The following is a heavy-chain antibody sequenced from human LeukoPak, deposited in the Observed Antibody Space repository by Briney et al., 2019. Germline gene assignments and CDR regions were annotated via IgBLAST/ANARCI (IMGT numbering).Heavy chain of an antibody. CDR1: GYSFTSYW. Sequence: GESLKISCKGSGYSFTSYWIGWVRQMPGKGLEWMGIIYPGDSDTRYSPSFQGQVTILADKSISTAYLQWSSLKASDTAMYYCARLAYYGDYADAFDIWGQGTMVTVSS. J-gene: IGHJ3*02. V-gene: IGHV5-51*01. D-gene: IGHD4-17*01. CDR2: IYPGDSDT. CDR3: ARLAYYGDYADAFDI.